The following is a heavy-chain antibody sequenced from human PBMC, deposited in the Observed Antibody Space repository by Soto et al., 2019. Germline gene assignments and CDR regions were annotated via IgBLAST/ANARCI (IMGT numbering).Heavy chain of an antibody. CDR1: VGSISSGGYY. CDR3: ARDGHTYYSNYDRNWFDP. V-gene: IGHV4-31*03. CDR2: IYYSGST. Sequence: QVQLQESGPGLVKPSQTLSLTCTVSVGSISSGGYYWSWIRQHPGKGLEGIGYIYYSGSTYYNPSLKSRVTISVDTSKNQFSLKLSSVTAADTAVYYCARDGHTYYSNYDRNWFDPWGQGTLVTVSS. J-gene: IGHJ5*02. D-gene: IGHD4-4*01.